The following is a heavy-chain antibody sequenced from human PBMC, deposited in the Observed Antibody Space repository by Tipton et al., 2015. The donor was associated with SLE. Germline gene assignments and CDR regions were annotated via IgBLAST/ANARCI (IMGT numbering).Heavy chain of an antibody. V-gene: IGHV4-61*01. Sequence: TLSLTCTVSGGSISNGMYYYSWIRQPPGKGLEWIGYIYYSGSTDYNPSLKSRVTLSVDTSKNQFSLKLSSVTAADTAVYYCARADYDSSRLYWDFDLWGRGTQVNVSS. CDR3: ARADYDSSRLYWDFDL. D-gene: IGHD3-22*01. CDR2: IYYSGST. CDR1: GGSISNGMYY. J-gene: IGHJ2*01.